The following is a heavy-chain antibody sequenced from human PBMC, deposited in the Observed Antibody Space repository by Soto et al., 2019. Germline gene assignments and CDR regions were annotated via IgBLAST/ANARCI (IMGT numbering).Heavy chain of an antibody. Sequence: GGSLRLSCAASGFTLSNYGIHWVRQAPGKGLEWVAVMSYDASNKDYADSVKGRFTISRDNAKNSLYLQMNSLRAEDTAVYYCARGYCTSSACHWNFDYWGQGTLVTVSS. CDR2: MSYDASNK. J-gene: IGHJ4*02. V-gene: IGHV3-30*03. D-gene: IGHD2-8*02. CDR1: GFTLSNYG. CDR3: ARGYCTSSACHWNFDY.